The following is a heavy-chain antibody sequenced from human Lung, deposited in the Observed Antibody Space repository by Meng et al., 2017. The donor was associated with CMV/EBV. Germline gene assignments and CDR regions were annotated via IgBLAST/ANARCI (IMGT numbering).Heavy chain of an antibody. CDR3: ARRYSSGYSNWFDP. V-gene: IGHV1-2*02. J-gene: IGHJ5*02. Sequence: ASDYPLTGYCMPRVRQAPGQGLEWIGWINPNSGGTNDAQKFQGRVTMTRDTSISTAYMELSRLRSDDTAVYYCARRYSSGYSNWFDPWGQGTLVTVSS. D-gene: IGHD3-22*01. CDR1: DYPLTGYC. CDR2: INPNSGGT.